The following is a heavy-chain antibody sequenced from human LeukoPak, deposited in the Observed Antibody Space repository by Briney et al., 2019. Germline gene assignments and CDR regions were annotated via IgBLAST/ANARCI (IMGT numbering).Heavy chain of an antibody. J-gene: IGHJ4*02. CDR2: IIPISGTA. Sequence: SVKVSCKASGGTFSSYAISWVRQAPGQGLEWMGGIIPISGTANYAQKFQGRVTITADESTSTAYMELSSLRSGDAAVYYCARDAPLYYYGSRYYFDYWGQGTLVTVSS. D-gene: IGHD3-10*01. CDR3: ARDAPLYYYGSRYYFDY. V-gene: IGHV1-69*13. CDR1: GGTFSSYA.